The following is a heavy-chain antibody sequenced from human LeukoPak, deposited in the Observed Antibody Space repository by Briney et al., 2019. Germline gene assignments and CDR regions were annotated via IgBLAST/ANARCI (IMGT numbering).Heavy chain of an antibody. CDR1: GFTFSSYS. CDR3: ARGRGGSSWYDY. CDR2: ISSSSSYI. Sequence: GGSLRLSCAASGFTFSSYSMNWVRQAPGKGLEWVSSISSSSSYIYYADSVKGRFTISRDNAKNSLYLQMNSLRAEDTAVYYCARGRGGSSWYDYWGQGTLVTVSS. D-gene: IGHD6-13*01. J-gene: IGHJ4*02. V-gene: IGHV3-21*01.